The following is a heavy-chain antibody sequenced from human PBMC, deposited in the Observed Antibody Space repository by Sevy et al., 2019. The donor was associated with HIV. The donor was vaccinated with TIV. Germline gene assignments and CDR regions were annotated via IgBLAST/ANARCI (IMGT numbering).Heavy chain of an antibody. Sequence: GGSLRLSCAASGFTFSSYAMSWVRQAPGKGLEWVSAISGSGGSTYYADSVKGRFTISRDNSKNMLYLQMNSLRAEDTAVYYCAKNDQGVAAIRGAFGIWGQGTMVTVSS. CDR3: AKNDQGVAAIRGAFGI. D-gene: IGHD2-15*01. V-gene: IGHV3-23*01. CDR2: ISGSGGST. CDR1: GFTFSSYA. J-gene: IGHJ3*02.